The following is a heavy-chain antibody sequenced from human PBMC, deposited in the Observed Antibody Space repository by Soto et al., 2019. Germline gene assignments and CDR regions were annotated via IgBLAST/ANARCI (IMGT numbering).Heavy chain of an antibody. CDR3: ASSRWLQLREGFDY. Sequence: GVPLQIPCKASGYSFISYWIRWVSQMPGKGLEWMGIIYPGDSDTRYSPSFQGQVTISADKSISTAYLQWSSLKASDTAMYYCASSRWLQLREGFDYWVQGTLVTVSS. D-gene: IGHD5-12*01. V-gene: IGHV5-51*01. CDR1: GYSFISYW. CDR2: IYPGDSDT. J-gene: IGHJ4*02.